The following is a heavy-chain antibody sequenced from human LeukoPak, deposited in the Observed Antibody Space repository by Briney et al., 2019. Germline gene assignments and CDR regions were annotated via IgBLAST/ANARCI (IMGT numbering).Heavy chain of an antibody. J-gene: IGHJ4*02. CDR2: INHSRST. CDR1: GGSLSGYF. CDR3: ASSKGLYYYGSGSYYIFDY. V-gene: IGHV4-34*01. Sequence: SETLSLTCAVYGGSLSGYFWNWVRQPPGKGLEWIGEINHSRSTIYNPSLKSRVTISVDTSTNQFSLKLSSVTAADTAVYYCASSKGLYYYGSGSYYIFDYWGQGTLVTVSS. D-gene: IGHD3-10*01.